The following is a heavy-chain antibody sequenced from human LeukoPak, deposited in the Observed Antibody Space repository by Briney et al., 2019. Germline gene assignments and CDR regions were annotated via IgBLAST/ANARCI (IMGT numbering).Heavy chain of an antibody. D-gene: IGHD2-2*01. CDR3: AGIPASGPALDC. CDR1: GFTFSSYA. V-gene: IGHV3-74*01. Sequence: GGSLRLSCAGSGFTFSSYAMSWVRQAPGKGLVWVSRINTDGSSISYADSVKGRFTISRDNAKNTLYLQMNSLRAEDTAVYYCAGIPASGPALDCWGQGTLVTVSS. J-gene: IGHJ4*02. CDR2: INTDGSSI.